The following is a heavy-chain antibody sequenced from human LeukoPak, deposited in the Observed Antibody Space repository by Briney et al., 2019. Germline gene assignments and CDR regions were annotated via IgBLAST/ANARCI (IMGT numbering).Heavy chain of an antibody. CDR2: INQDGGEQ. CDR1: GFTFSTYW. V-gene: IGHV3-7*01. Sequence: GGSLRLSCAASGFTFSTYWMSWVRQAPGKGLEWVANINQDGGEQHYVDSVKGRFTISRGNAKNSLYLQMNSLRAEDTAVYYCASTYDFWSGGNYWGQGTLVTVSS. D-gene: IGHD3-3*01. J-gene: IGHJ4*02. CDR3: ASTYDFWSGGNY.